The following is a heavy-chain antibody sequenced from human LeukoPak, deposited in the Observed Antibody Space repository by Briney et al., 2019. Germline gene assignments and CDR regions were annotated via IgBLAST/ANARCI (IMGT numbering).Heavy chain of an antibody. Sequence: GGSLRLSCAASGFTFSSYAMSWVRQAPGKGLEWVANIKLDGSETYYVDSVKGRFTISGDNAKNSLYLQMNSLRAEDTAMYYCARGRYSGTTYYFDYWGQGTLVTVSS. J-gene: IGHJ4*02. V-gene: IGHV3-7*03. CDR2: IKLDGSET. D-gene: IGHD5-12*01. CDR3: ARGRYSGTTYYFDY. CDR1: GFTFSSYA.